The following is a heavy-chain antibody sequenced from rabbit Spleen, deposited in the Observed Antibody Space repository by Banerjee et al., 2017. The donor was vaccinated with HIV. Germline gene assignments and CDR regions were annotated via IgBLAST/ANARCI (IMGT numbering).Heavy chain of an antibody. CDR2: IVNGDGNT. CDR3: ARDSGDWCFDL. Sequence: QEQLVESGGGLVQPEGSLTLTCKASGLDFSSNAMCWVRQAPGKRPEWIACIVNGDGNTYYASWAKGRFTITRSTSLNTVTLQMTSLTAADTATYFCARDSGDWCFDLWGQGTLVTVS. J-gene: IGHJ4*01. D-gene: IGHD4-1*01. CDR1: GLDFSSNA. V-gene: IGHV1S47*01.